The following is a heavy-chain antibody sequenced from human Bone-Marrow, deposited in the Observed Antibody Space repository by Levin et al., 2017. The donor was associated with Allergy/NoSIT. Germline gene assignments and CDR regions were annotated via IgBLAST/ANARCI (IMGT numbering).Heavy chain of an antibody. V-gene: IGHV3-64D*06. D-gene: IGHD3-9*01. CDR3: VKAGYDILTVHLNVAPY. Sequence: GGSLRLSCSASGFTFSTYAMYWVRQAPGKGLESVSVISSNGEITYYADSVKGRFTISRDNSKNTVFLQMRPLRAEDTAVYYCVKAGYDILTVHLNVAPYWGQGALVTVSS. CDR1: GFTFSTYA. J-gene: IGHJ4*02. CDR2: ISSNGEIT.